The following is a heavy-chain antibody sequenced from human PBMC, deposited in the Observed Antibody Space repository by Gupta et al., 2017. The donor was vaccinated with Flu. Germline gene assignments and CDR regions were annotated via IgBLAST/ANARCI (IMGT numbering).Heavy chain of an antibody. J-gene: IGHJ4*02. CDR1: GGILNKYG. CDR2: IVAIFGTT. V-gene: IGHV1-69*06. CDR3: ASNDGYSPTYFDY. Sequence: QVQLVQSGAEVRKPGSSVKVSCKASGGILNKYGITWVRQGPGQGLEWMGGIVAIFGTTSYAQKFQGRITISADKSTGAVFMELNSLRSDDTAVHYCASNDGYSPTYFDYWGQGTLVTVSS. D-gene: IGHD5-24*01.